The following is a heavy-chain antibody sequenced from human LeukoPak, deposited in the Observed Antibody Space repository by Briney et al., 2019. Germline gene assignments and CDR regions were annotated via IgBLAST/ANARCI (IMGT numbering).Heavy chain of an antibody. D-gene: IGHD3-10*01. V-gene: IGHV6-1*01. J-gene: IGHJ4*02. CDR2: TYYRSKWFN. Sequence: SQTLSLTCAISGDSVSSNIAAWIWIRQSPSRGLERLGRTYYRSKWFNDYAVSVKSRITINPDTSKNQFSLQLNSVTPEDTAVYYCARDPGTYYGSGSHAYYFDYWGQGTLVIVSS. CDR1: GDSVSSNIAA. CDR3: ARDPGTYYGSGSHAYYFDY.